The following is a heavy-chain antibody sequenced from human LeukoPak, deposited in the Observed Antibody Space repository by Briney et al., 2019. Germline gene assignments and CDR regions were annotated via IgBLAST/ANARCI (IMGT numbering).Heavy chain of an antibody. J-gene: IGHJ5*01. Sequence: GGSLRLSCAASGLTFSRYTMNWVRQVPGKGLEWVSFISSSSSSIYYADSVKGRFTVSRDNAKNSLYLQMNNLRAEDTAVYYCASRIHSSSWFDYWGQGTLVIVSS. CDR2: ISSSSSSI. CDR1: GLTFSRYT. V-gene: IGHV3-21*06. CDR3: ASRIHSSSWFDY. D-gene: IGHD6-13*01.